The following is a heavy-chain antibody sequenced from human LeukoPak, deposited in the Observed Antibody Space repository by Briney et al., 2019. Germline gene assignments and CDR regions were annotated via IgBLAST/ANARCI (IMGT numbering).Heavy chain of an antibody. D-gene: IGHD3-10*01. J-gene: IGHJ3*02. V-gene: IGHV3-15*01. CDR3: TTDLGSYYYGSGGYYNEGAFDI. CDR1: GFTFSNAW. CDR2: IKSKTDGGTT. Sequence: GGSLRLSCAASGFTFSNAWMSWVRQAPGKGLEWVGRIKSKTDGGTTDYAAPVKGRFTISRDDSKNTLYLQMNSLKTEDTAVYYCTTDLGSYYYGSGGYYNEGAFDIWGQGTMVTVSS.